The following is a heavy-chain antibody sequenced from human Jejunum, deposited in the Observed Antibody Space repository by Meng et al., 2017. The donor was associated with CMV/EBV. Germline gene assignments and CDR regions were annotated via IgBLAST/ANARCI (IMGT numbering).Heavy chain of an antibody. CDR1: GFTSDSDI. D-gene: IGHD2-15*01. Sequence: GFTSDSDIIVWVRQAPGRGLEWVASMRLDQYNKYYVDSVKGRFTISRDSSKSTVYLQMSSLRAEDTAVYYCAKGPSHYSAFVFLDSWGQGTLVTVSS. CDR2: MRLDQYNK. V-gene: IGHV3-30*02. J-gene: IGHJ4*02. CDR3: AKGPSHYSAFVFLDS.